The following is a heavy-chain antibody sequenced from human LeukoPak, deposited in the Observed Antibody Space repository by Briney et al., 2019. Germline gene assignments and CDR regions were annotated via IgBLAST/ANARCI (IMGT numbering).Heavy chain of an antibody. CDR1: GGSFSGYY. Sequence: KSSETLSLTCAVYGGSFSGYYWSWIRQPPGKGLEWIGEINHSGSTNYNPSLKSRVTISVDTSKNQFSLKLSSVTAADTAVYYCAIAFYSSYAFDIWGQGTMVTVSS. CDR2: INHSGST. D-gene: IGHD6-6*01. J-gene: IGHJ3*02. V-gene: IGHV4-34*01. CDR3: AIAFYSSYAFDI.